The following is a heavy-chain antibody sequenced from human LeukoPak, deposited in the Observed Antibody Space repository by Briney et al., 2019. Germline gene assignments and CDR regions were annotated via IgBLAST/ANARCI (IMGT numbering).Heavy chain of an antibody. CDR1: GFTFSSYG. CDR2: IRYDGSNK. Sequence: GGSLRLSCAASGFTFSSYGMHWVRQAPGKGLEWVAFIRYDGSNKYYADSVKGRFTFSRDNSKNTIYLQMNSLRADDTAVYYCARGGDYGVKIDYWGQGTLVTVSS. V-gene: IGHV3-30*02. D-gene: IGHD3-16*01. J-gene: IGHJ4*02. CDR3: ARGGDYGVKIDY.